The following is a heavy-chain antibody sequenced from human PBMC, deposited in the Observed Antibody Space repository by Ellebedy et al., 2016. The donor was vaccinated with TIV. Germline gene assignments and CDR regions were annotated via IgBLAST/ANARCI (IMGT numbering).Heavy chain of an antibody. Sequence: GESLKISXAASEFTFSASAMHWVRQPSGKGLEWVGRIRSKANNYATVYAPSLRGRFTISRDDSKNTTYLQMHSLKTEDTAVYYCSAGEKYWGQGTLVTVSS. J-gene: IGHJ4*02. CDR1: EFTFSASA. D-gene: IGHD2-21*01. CDR3: SAGEKY. CDR2: IRSKANNYAT. V-gene: IGHV3-73*01.